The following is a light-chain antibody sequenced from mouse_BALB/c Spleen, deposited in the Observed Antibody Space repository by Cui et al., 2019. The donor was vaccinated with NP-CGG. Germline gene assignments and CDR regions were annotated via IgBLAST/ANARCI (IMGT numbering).Light chain of an antibody. CDR3: GLWYSNHWV. Sequence: QAVVTQESALTTSPGETVRLTCRSSTGTVTTNNYANWVEEKPDHLFTGLIGGTNNRPPGVPARLSGSLIGDKAALTITGAQTEDEATYFCGLWYSNHWVFGGGTKLTVL. J-gene: IGLJ1*01. CDR2: GTN. CDR1: TGTVTTNNY. V-gene: IGLV1*01.